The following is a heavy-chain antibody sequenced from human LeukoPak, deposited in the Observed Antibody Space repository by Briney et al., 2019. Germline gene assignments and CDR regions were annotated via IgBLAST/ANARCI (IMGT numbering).Heavy chain of an antibody. V-gene: IGHV3-21*01. J-gene: IGHJ4*02. CDR3: ARDLSSSWYITVDY. CDR2: ISSSSSYI. D-gene: IGHD6-13*01. CDR1: GLTFSSYS. Sequence: GGSLRLSCAASGLTFSSYSMNWVRQAPGKGLEWVSSISSSSSYIYYADSVKGRFTISRDNAKNSLYLQMNSLRAEDTAVYYCARDLSSSWYITVDYWGQGTLVTVSS.